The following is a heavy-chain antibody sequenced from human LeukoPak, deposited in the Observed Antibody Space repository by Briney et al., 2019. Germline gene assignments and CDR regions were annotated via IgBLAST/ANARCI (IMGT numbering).Heavy chain of an antibody. D-gene: IGHD3-22*01. CDR2: IIPILGTA. V-gene: IGHV1-69*04. CDR3: ARDTGYYYDSSGYFY. CDR1: GGTFSSYA. Sequence: SVKVSCKASGGTFSSYAISWVRQAPGQGLEWMGRIIPILGTANYAQEFQGRVTITADKSTSTAYMELSSLRSEDTAVYYCARDTGYYYDSSGYFYWGQGTLVTVSS. J-gene: IGHJ4*02.